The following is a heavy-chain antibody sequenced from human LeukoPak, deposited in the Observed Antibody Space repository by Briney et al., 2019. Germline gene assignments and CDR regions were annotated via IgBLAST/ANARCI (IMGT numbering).Heavy chain of an antibody. J-gene: IGHJ6*03. CDR3: ARYAVVAATSTGSTRRYYYYYYMDV. V-gene: IGHV1-8*01. CDR2: MNPNSGNT. CDR1: GYTFTSYD. D-gene: IGHD2-15*01. Sequence: GASVKVSCKASGYTFTSYDINWVRQAPGQGLEWMGWMNPNSGNTGYAQKFQGRVTMTRNTSISTAYMELSSLRSEDTAVYYCARYAVVAATSTGSTRRYYYYYYMDVWRKGTTVTVSS.